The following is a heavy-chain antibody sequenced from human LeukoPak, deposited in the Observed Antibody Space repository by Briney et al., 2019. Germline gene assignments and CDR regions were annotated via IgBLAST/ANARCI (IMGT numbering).Heavy chain of an antibody. CDR2: VNHSGST. V-gene: IGHV4-34*01. CDR1: GGSFSGHY. Sequence: SETLSLTCAVNGGSFSGHYWTWIWQSPGKELEWIGEVNHSGSTNYNPSLKSRVTISVDTSKNQSSLKLISVTAAEAAVYYCARKSGRSGGPNQIYYYYGLDVWGQGTTVIVSS. D-gene: IGHD6-19*01. CDR3: ARKSGRSGGPNQIYYYYGLDV. J-gene: IGHJ6*02.